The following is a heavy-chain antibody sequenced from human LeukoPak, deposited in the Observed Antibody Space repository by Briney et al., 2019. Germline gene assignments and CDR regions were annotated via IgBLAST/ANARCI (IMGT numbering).Heavy chain of an antibody. CDR3: ARVKLRNYSSSRGRVYAFDI. CDR1: GGSVSSGSYY. Sequence: PSETLSLTCIVSGGSVSSGSYYWSWIRQPPGKGLEWIGYIYNSVRTNYNPSLKSRVTISVDTSKNQFSLKLSSVTAADTAVYYCARVKLRNYSSSRGRVYAFDIWGQGTMVTVSS. J-gene: IGHJ3*02. CDR2: IYNSVRT. V-gene: IGHV4-61*01. D-gene: IGHD6-13*01.